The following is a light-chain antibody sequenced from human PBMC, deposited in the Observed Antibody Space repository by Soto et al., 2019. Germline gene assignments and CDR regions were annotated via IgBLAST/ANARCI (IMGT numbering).Light chain of an antibody. CDR2: GAS. Sequence: EIVMTQSPATLSVSPGERVTLSCRASQSFSSNLAWYQHKPGQAPRLLIYGASTTATDVPPRFSGSGSGTEFTLTISNLQSEDFAVYYCQQYNHWPPVFTFGPGTKVDIK. CDR1: QSFSSN. J-gene: IGKJ3*01. CDR3: QQYNHWPPVFT. V-gene: IGKV3-15*01.